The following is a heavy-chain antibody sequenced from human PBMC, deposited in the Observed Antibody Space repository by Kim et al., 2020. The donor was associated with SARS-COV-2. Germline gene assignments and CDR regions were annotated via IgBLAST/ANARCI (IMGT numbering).Heavy chain of an antibody. CDR1: GYSFTSYW. J-gene: IGHJ5*02. V-gene: IGHV5-51*01. CDR3: ARQEGTYYYGSGSYYFNWFDP. D-gene: IGHD3-10*01. CDR2: IYPGDSDT. Sequence: GESLKISCKGSGYSFTSYWIGWVRQMPGKGLEWMGIIYPGDSDTRYSPSFQGQVTISADKSISTAYLQWSSLKASDTAMYYCARQEGTYYYGSGSYYFNWFDPWGQGTLVTVSS.